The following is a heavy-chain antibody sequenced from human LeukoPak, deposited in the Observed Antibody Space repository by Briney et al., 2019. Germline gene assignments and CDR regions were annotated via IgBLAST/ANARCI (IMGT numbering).Heavy chain of an antibody. D-gene: IGHD3-3*01. CDR1: GYTFTSYD. J-gene: IGHJ1*01. CDR2: MNPSSGNT. CDR3: ARGSWITIFGVVTEYFQH. V-gene: IGHV1-8*01. Sequence: WASVKVSCKASGYTFTSYDINWVRQATGQGLEWMGWMNPSSGNTGYAQKFQGRVTMTRNTSISTAYMELSSLRSEDTAVYYCARGSWITIFGVVTEYFQHWGQGTLVTVSS.